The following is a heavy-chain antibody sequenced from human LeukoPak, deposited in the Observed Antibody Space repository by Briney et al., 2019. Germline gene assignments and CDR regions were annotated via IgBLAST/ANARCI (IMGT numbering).Heavy chain of an antibody. CDR3: ARTSPPRVAAAGDLDY. V-gene: IGHV4-39*07. D-gene: IGHD6-13*01. J-gene: IGHJ4*02. CDR2: IYYSGST. CDR1: GGSISSSSYY. Sequence: PSETLSLTCTVSGGSISSSSYYWGWIRQPPGKGLEWIGSIYYSGSTYYNPSLKSRVTISVDTSKNQFSLKLSSVTAADTAVYYCARTSPPRVAAAGDLDYWGQGTLVTVSS.